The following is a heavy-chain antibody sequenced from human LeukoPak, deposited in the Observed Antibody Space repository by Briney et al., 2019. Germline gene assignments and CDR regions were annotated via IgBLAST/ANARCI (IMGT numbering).Heavy chain of an antibody. D-gene: IGHD3-22*01. CDR2: IYSGGTT. CDR3: ARSSERKYYFDY. V-gene: IGHV3-53*01. Sequence: PGGSLRLSCAASGFTVSGNYMSWVRQAPGKGLEWVSLIYSGGTTYYADSVKDRFTITRDNCKNTLYLQMNSLRAEDTAVYYCARSSERKYYFDYWGQGTLVTVSS. J-gene: IGHJ4*02. CDR1: GFTVSGNY.